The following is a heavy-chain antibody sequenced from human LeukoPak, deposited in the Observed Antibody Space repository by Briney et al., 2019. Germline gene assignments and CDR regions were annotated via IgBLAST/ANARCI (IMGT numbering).Heavy chain of an antibody. Sequence: GGSLRLSCAASGFTFSSYAMHWVRQAPGKGLEWVAVISYDGSNKYYADSVKGRFTISRDNSKNTLYLQMNSLRAEDTAVYYCARAESVGATTGFDYWGQGTLVTVSS. J-gene: IGHJ4*02. CDR1: GFTFSSYA. CDR2: ISYDGSNK. D-gene: IGHD1-26*01. CDR3: ARAESVGATTGFDY. V-gene: IGHV3-30-3*01.